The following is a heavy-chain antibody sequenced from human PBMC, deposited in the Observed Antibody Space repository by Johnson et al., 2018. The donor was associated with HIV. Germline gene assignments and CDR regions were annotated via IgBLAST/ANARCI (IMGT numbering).Heavy chain of an antibody. J-gene: IGHJ3*02. CDR3: TRDHYNFWSGDAFDI. CDR2: ISYDGSNK. CDR1: GFTFSSYW. V-gene: IGHV3-30-3*01. D-gene: IGHD3-3*01. Sequence: QMQLVESGGGLVQPGGSLRLSCAASGFTFSSYWMSWVRQAPGKGLEWVAVISYDGSNKYYADSVKGRFTISRDNSKNTLYLQMNSLRAEDTAVYYCTRDHYNFWSGDAFDIWGQGTMVTVSS.